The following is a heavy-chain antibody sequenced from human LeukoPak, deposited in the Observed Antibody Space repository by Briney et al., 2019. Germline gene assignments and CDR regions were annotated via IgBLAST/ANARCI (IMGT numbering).Heavy chain of an antibody. J-gene: IGHJ4*02. CDR1: GFTFSSYA. CDR3: ARDQYSSSWLYYFDY. V-gene: IGHV3-30*04. Sequence: GRSLRLSCAASGFTFSSYAMHWVRQAPGKGLEWVAVISYDGSNKYYADSVKGRFTISRDNSKNTLYLQMNSLRAEDTAVYYCARDQYSSSWLYYFDYWGQGTLVIVSS. CDR2: ISYDGSNK. D-gene: IGHD6-13*01.